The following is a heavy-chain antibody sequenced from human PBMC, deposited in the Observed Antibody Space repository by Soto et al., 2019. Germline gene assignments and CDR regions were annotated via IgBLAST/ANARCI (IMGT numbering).Heavy chain of an antibody. D-gene: IGHD3-3*01. CDR3: ASTPGITIFGVVIGTYYYMDV. CDR2: IYYSGST. CDR1: GGSISSSSYY. Sequence: SETLSLTCTVSGGSISSSSYYWGWIRQPPGKGLEWIGSIYYSGSTYYNPSLKSRVTISVDTSKNQFSLKLSSVTAADTAVYYCASTPGITIFGVVIGTYYYMDVWGKGTTVTVSS. V-gene: IGHV4-39*01. J-gene: IGHJ6*03.